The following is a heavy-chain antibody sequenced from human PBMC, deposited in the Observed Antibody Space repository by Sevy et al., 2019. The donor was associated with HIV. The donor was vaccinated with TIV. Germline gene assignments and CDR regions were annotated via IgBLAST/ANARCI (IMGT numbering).Heavy chain of an antibody. CDR1: GYSFSDYW. CDR2: IYPGDSDT. Sequence: GESLKISCKVSGYSFSDYWIGWVRQMPGKGLEWMGIIYPGDSDTRYSPSFQGQVTMSADKSINTAYLHWSSLKASDSAIYYCARHLTFQLTGGSYYFDYWGQGTLVTVSS. D-gene: IGHD7-27*01. CDR3: ARHLTFQLTGGSYYFDY. J-gene: IGHJ4*02. V-gene: IGHV5-51*01.